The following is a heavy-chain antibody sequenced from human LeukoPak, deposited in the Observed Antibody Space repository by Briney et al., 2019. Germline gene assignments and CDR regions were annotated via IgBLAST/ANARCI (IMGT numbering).Heavy chain of an antibody. CDR2: INPSGGST. CDR3: AREGYSTSSFDY. CDR1: GYSFTSHY. V-gene: IGHV1-46*01. Sequence: ASVKVSCKASGYSFTSHYMHWVRQTPGQGLEWMGVINPSGGSTDYARNFQDRLTMTRDMSTSTVYMELSSLRFEDTAVYYCAREGYSTSSFDYWGQGTLVTVSS. J-gene: IGHJ4*02. D-gene: IGHD6-6*01.